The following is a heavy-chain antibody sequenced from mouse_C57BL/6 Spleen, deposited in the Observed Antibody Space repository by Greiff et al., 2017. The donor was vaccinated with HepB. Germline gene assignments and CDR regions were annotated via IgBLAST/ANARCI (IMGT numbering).Heavy chain of an antibody. CDR1: GYTFTSYW. Sequence: VQLQQPGTELVKPGASVKLSCKASGYTFTSYWMHWVKQRPGQGLEWIGNINPSNGGTNYNEKFKSKATLTVDKSSSTAYMQLSSLTSEDSAVYYCARWRGNYLYAMDYWGQGTSVTVSS. V-gene: IGHV1-53*01. CDR2: INPSNGGT. J-gene: IGHJ4*01. CDR3: ARWRGNYLYAMDY. D-gene: IGHD2-1*01.